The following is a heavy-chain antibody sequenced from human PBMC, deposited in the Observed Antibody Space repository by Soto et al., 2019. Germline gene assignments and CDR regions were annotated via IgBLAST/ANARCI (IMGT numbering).Heavy chain of an antibody. J-gene: IGHJ6*03. V-gene: IGHV1-8*01. Sequence: ASVKVSCKASGYTFNSYDMNWVRQDTGQGLEWMGWMNPNSGNTGYAQKFQGRVTMTRNTSISTAYMELSSLRSEDTAVYYCALVTRPGGYYYYYYMDVWGKGTTVTVSS. CDR1: GYTFNSYD. CDR3: ALVTRPGGYYYYYYMDV. CDR2: MNPNSGNT. D-gene: IGHD6-6*01.